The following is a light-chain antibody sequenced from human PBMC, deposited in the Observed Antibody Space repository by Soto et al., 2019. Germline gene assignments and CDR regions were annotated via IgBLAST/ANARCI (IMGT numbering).Light chain of an antibody. CDR3: QQYKNWWT. CDR1: QSVSSI. V-gene: IGKV3-15*01. Sequence: ILMTQSPATLSVSPGERATLSCTRSQSVSSILAWYQQKPGQAPRLLIYGASTRATGIPARFSGSGSGTEFTLTISSLQSEDFAVYYCQQYKNWWTFGQGTKVDI. CDR2: GAS. J-gene: IGKJ1*01.